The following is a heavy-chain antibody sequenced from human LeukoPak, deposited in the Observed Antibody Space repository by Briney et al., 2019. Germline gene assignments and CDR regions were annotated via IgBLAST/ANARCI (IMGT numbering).Heavy chain of an antibody. Sequence: GGSLRISCAASGFTFCSYAMHWVRQAPGKGLEWVAVISYDGSNKYYADSVKGRFTISRDNSKNTLYLQMNSLRAEDTAVYYCARDRRRYSSSWYDFDYWGQGTLVTVSS. CDR2: ISYDGSNK. CDR1: GFTFCSYA. D-gene: IGHD6-13*01. V-gene: IGHV3-30-3*01. CDR3: ARDRRRYSSSWYDFDY. J-gene: IGHJ4*02.